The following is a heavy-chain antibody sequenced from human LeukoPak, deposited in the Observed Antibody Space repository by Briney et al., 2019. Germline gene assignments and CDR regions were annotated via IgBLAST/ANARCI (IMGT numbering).Heavy chain of an antibody. CDR2: IYSGGST. D-gene: IGHD3-22*01. J-gene: IGHJ4*02. CDR3: ARSCYYDSSGYYYSPPDY. Sequence: QSGGSLRLSCAASGSTVSSNYMSWVRQAPGKGLEWVSVIYSGGSTYYADSVKGRFTISRHNSKNTLYLQMNSLRAEDTAVYYCARSCYYDSSGYYYSPPDYWGQGTLVTVSS. V-gene: IGHV3-53*04. CDR1: GSTVSSNY.